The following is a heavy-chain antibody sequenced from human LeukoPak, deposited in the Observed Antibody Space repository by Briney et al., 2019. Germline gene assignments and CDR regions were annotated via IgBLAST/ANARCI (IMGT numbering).Heavy chain of an antibody. CDR3: ARGRALGWPFDY. Sequence: SETLSLTCTVSGGSISSYYWSWIRQPPGKGLEWIGDIYYSGSTNYNPSLKSRVTISVDTSKNQFSLKLSSVTAADTAVYYCARGRALGWPFDYWGEGTLVTVSS. CDR1: GGSISSYY. J-gene: IGHJ4*02. CDR2: IYYSGST. D-gene: IGHD4-23*01. V-gene: IGHV4-59*01.